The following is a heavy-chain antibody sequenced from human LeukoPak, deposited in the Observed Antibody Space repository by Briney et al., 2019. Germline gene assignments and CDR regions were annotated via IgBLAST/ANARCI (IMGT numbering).Heavy chain of an antibody. CDR3: ARGRAYYGSGSYRDY. D-gene: IGHD3-10*01. V-gene: IGHV4-4*02. CDR2: INHSGST. CDR1: GGSISSSNW. J-gene: IGHJ4*02. Sequence: SETLSLTCAVSGGSISSSNWWSWVRQPPGKGLEWIGEINHSGSTNYNPSLKSRVTISVDTSKNQFSLKLSSVTAADTAVYYCARGRAYYGSGSYRDYWGQGTLVTVSS.